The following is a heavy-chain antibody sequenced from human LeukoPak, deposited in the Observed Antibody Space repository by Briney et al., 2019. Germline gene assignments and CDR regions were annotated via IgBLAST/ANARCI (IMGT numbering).Heavy chain of an antibody. CDR1: GGSISSYY. Sequence: PSETLSVTCTVSGGSISSYYWSWIRQPAGKGLEWIGRIYTSGSTNYNPSLKSRVTMSVDTSKNQFSLKLSSVTAADTAVYYCAREAHDYYDSSGYYSRYDYWGQGTLVTVSS. D-gene: IGHD3-22*01. CDR3: AREAHDYYDSSGYYSRYDY. CDR2: IYTSGST. V-gene: IGHV4-4*07. J-gene: IGHJ4*02.